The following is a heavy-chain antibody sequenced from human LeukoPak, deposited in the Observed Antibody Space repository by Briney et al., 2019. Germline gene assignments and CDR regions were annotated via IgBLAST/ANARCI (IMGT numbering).Heavy chain of an antibody. CDR1: GGSITSNSYY. CDR3: ARISSSNWYNERGAFDV. J-gene: IGHJ3*01. Sequence: SETLSLTCTVSGGSITSNSYYWGWIRQPPGKGLEWIGSITYSGSTYYNPSLKRRVTISIDTSKNQFSLKLSSVTAADTAVYYCARISSSNWYNERGAFDVWGQGTMVTVSS. CDR2: ITYSGST. D-gene: IGHD6-13*01. V-gene: IGHV4-39*07.